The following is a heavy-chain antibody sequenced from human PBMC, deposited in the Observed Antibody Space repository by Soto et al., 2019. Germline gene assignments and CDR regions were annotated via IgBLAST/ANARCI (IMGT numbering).Heavy chain of an antibody. V-gene: IGHV6-1*01. J-gene: IGHJ4*02. CDR2: TYYRSKWYY. D-gene: IGHD2-15*01. CDR3: ARSTYSYLTFDY. CDR1: GDSVSSNSVV. Sequence: SQTLSLTCAISGDSVSSNSVVWNWIRQSPSRGLEWLGRTYYRSKWYYEYAESVKSRIIINPDTSKNQLSLQLNSVTPEDTAVYYCARSTYSYLTFDYWGQGTLVTVSS.